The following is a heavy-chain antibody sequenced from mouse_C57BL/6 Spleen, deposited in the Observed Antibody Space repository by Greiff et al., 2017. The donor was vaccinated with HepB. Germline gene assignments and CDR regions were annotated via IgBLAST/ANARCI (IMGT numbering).Heavy chain of an antibody. J-gene: IGHJ3*01. D-gene: IGHD2-4*01. CDR3: ARSYDYEGWFAY. CDR2: INPGSGGT. V-gene: IGHV1-54*01. Sequence: VKLQQSGAELVRPGTSVKVSCKASGYAFTNYLIEWVKQRPGQGLEWIGVINPGSGGTNYNEKFKGKATLTADKSSSTAYMQLSSLTSEDSAVYFCARSYDYEGWFAYWGQGTLVTVSA. CDR1: GYAFTNYL.